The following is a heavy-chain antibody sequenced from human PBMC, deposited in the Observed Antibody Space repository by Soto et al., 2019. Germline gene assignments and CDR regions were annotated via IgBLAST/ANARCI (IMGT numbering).Heavy chain of an antibody. CDR1: GGSISSGDYY. V-gene: IGHV4-30-4*01. J-gene: IGHJ6*02. CDR2: IYYSGST. CDR3: ARGPPGYYYGSGSYYPFL. Sequence: SETLSLTCTVSGGSISSGDYYWSWIRQPPGKGLEWIGYIYYSGSTYYNPSLKSRVTISVDTSENQFSLKLSSVTAADTAVYYCARGPPGYYYGSGSYYPFLWGQGTTVTVS. D-gene: IGHD3-10*01.